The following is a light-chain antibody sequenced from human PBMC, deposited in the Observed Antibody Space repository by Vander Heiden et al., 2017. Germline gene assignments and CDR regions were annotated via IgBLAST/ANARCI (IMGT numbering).Light chain of an antibody. CDR3: NSYTSSITYV. V-gene: IGLV2-14*03. CDR1: SSDVGGYNS. Sequence: QSALTQPASVSGSPGQSITISCTGTSSDVGGYNSVSWYQHHPGKAPKLMIYDVSYRPSGVSNRFSGSKSANTASLTISGLQAEDEADDYCNSYTSSITYVFGTGTKVTV. CDR2: DVS. J-gene: IGLJ1*01.